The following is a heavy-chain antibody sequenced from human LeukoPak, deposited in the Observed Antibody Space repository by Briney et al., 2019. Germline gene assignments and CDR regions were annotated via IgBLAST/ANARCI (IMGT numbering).Heavy chain of an antibody. V-gene: IGHV4-38-2*01. D-gene: IGHD3-3*01. CDR2: IYHSGST. CDR1: GYYISSGYY. J-gene: IGHJ4*02. CDR3: ARTYDFWSGPPLDY. Sequence: SETLSLTCAVSGYYISSGYYWGWIRQPPGKGLEWIGSIYHSGSTYYNPSLKSRVTISVDTSKNQFSLKLGSVTAADAAVYYCARTYDFWSGPPLDYWGQGTLVTVSS.